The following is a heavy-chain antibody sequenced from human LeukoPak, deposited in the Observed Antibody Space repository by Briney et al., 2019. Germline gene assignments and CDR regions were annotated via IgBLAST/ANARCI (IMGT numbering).Heavy chain of an antibody. V-gene: IGHV3-53*01. CDR2: IYSGGST. CDR3: ATSFYDSSGYYRVD. CDR1: GFTVSSNY. J-gene: IGHJ4*02. Sequence: GGSLRLSCAASGFTVSSNYMSWVRQAPGKGLEWVSVIYSGGSTYYADSVKGRFTISRDNSKNTLYLQMNSLRAEDTAVYYCATSFYDSSGYYRVDWGQGTLVTVPS. D-gene: IGHD3-22*01.